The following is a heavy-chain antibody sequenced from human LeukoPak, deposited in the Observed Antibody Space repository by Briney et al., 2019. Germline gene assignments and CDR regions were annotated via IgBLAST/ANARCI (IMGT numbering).Heavy chain of an antibody. Sequence: GRSLRLSCAASGFTFSSYAMHWVRQAPGKGLEWVSYISSRGSTKYYADSVKGRFTISRDNAKNSLYLQMNSLRAEDTAVYYCARDRQYCGGACYSGYFDYWGQGTLVTVSS. D-gene: IGHD2-21*02. CDR3: ARDRQYCGGACYSGYFDY. CDR2: ISSRGSTK. J-gene: IGHJ4*02. V-gene: IGHV3-48*03. CDR1: GFTFSSYA.